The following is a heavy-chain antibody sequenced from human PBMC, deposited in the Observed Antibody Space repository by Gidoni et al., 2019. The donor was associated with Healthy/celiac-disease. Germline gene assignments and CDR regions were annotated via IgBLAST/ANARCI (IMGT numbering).Heavy chain of an antibody. CDR2: IYYSGST. D-gene: IGHD1-7*01. Sequence: QLQLQESGPGLVKPSETLSLTCTVSGGSIRSRTSHWGWIRQPPGKGLEWIGSIYYSGSTHYNPSLKSRVTISVDTSKNQFSLKLSSVTAADTAVYYCARHVTGWNYAVHPAWFDPWGQGTLVTVSS. V-gene: IGHV4-39*01. CDR1: GGSIRSRTSH. CDR3: ARHVTGWNYAVHPAWFDP. J-gene: IGHJ5*02.